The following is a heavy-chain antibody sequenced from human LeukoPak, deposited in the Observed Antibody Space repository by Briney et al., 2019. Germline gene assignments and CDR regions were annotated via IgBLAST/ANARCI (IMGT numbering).Heavy chain of an antibody. J-gene: IGHJ4*02. CDR3: ARDGGAYSYGKYHFDY. CDR2: LSAGGGST. Sequence: GGSLRLSCAASGFTLRGYAMTWVRQAPGKGLQWVSGLSAGGGSTYYADSVKGRFTISRDNSKNTLYLQMNSLRVEDSAVYYCARDGGAYSYGKYHFDYWGQGTLVTVSS. D-gene: IGHD5-18*01. V-gene: IGHV3-23*01. CDR1: GFTLRGYA.